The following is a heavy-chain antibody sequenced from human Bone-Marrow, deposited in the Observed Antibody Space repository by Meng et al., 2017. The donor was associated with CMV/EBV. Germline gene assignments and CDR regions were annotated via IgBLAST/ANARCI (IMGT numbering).Heavy chain of an antibody. Sequence: AMHWVRQAPGKGLEWVAVVSYDGSNKYYADSVKGRFTISRDNSKNTLYLQMNSLRAEDTAVYYCARGEVQRANYCSTTNCYHDVFDIWGQGTMVTVSS. CDR2: VSYDGSNK. CDR3: ARGEVQRANYCSTTNCYHDVFDI. CDR1: A. J-gene: IGHJ3*02. D-gene: IGHD2-2*01. V-gene: IGHV3-30-3*01.